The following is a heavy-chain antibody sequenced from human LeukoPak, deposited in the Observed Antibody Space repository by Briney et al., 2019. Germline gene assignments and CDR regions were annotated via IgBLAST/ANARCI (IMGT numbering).Heavy chain of an antibody. V-gene: IGHV3-21*01. J-gene: IGHJ4*02. CDR3: ARLRDTVTSASDY. D-gene: IGHD4-17*01. Sequence: GGSLRLSCAASGFTFSSYWMTWVRQAPGKGLEWVSTISSSGGYIYYADSVKGRFTISRDTAKNSLYLQMNSLRVEDTAVYNCARLRDTVTSASDYWGQGTLVTVSS. CDR1: GFTFSSYW. CDR2: ISSSGGYI.